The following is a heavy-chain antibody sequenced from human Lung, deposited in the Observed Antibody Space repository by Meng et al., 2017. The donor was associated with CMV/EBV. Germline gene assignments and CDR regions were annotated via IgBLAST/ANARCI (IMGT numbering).Heavy chain of an antibody. CDR3: ARKFSSSGIY. D-gene: IGHD6-6*01. J-gene: IGHJ4*01. CDR1: GFSFSSFE. Sequence: GGSLRLSCEVSGFSFSSFEMNWVRQAPGKGLEWIAHISSGGTTINYADSVKGRFTISRDNANNSLFLQMNSLRVEDTAVYYCARKFSSSGIYWGHGNRVTFSS. CDR2: ISSGGTTI. V-gene: IGHV3-48*03.